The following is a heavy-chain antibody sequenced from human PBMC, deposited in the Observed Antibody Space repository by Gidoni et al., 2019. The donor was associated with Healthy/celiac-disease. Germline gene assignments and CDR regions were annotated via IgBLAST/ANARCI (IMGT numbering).Heavy chain of an antibody. CDR2: INHSGST. J-gene: IGHJ6*03. CDR1: GGSFSGYY. V-gene: IGHV4-34*01. D-gene: IGHD2-15*01. CDR3: ARLYQYCSGGSCYRYYYYYYMDV. Sequence: QVQLQQWGAGLLKPSETLSLTCAGYGGSFSGYYWSWLRQPPGKGLEWIGEINHSGSTNYNPSLKSRVTISVDTSKNQFSLKLSSVTAADTAVYYCARLYQYCSGGSCYRYYYYYYMDVWGKGTTVTVSS.